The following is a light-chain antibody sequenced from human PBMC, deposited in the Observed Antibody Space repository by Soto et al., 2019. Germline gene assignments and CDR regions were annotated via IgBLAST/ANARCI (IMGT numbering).Light chain of an antibody. V-gene: IGLV2-11*01. CDR3: CSYAGSYTLV. Sequence: QSVLTQPRSVSGSPGQSVTISCTGTSSDVGGYNYVSWYQQHPGKAPKLKIYDVSKRPSGVPDRFSGPKSGHTASLTISGLQAEDEADYYCCSYAGSYTLVLGGGTQLTVL. J-gene: IGLJ3*02. CDR1: SSDVGGYNY. CDR2: DVS.